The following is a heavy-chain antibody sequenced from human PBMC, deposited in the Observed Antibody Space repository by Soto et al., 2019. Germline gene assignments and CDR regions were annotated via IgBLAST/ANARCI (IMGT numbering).Heavy chain of an antibody. CDR3: ARALGCRSTSCTLDY. Sequence: QVQLVQSGAEVKKPGSSVKVSCKASGGTFGSFAFGWVRQAPGQGLEWMGGIIPVSGAAHYAQKFQGRVTITADESTSTAYMELSSLRSQDTAVYYCARALGCRSTSCTLDYWGQGTRVIVSS. CDR2: IIPVSGAA. D-gene: IGHD2-2*01. CDR1: GGTFGSFA. J-gene: IGHJ4*02. V-gene: IGHV1-69*01.